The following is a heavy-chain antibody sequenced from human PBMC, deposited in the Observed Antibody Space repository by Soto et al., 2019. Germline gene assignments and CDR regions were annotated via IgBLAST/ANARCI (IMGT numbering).Heavy chain of an antibody. Sequence: GGSLRLSCAASGFTFSGSAMHWVRQASGKGLEWVGRIRSKANSYATAYAASVKGRFTISRDDSKNTAYLQMNSLKTEDTAVYYCTTPSGSYETSYDYWGQGTLVTVSS. D-gene: IGHD1-26*01. CDR2: IRSKANSYAT. J-gene: IGHJ4*02. CDR1: GFTFSGSA. V-gene: IGHV3-73*01. CDR3: TTPSGSYETSYDY.